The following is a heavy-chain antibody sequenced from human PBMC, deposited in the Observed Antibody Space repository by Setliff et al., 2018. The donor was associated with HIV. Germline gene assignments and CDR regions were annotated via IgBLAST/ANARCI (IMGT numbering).Heavy chain of an antibody. D-gene: IGHD2-15*01. CDR3: VREGHCVGVKCYSTDV. Sequence: ASVKVSCKASGFTLTFYYMHWVRQAPGQGLEWMGMIKPNDGASTHAQNFQGRVTTTRDTSTSTVYMELSSLRSEDTAVYYCVREGHCVGVKCYSTDVWGQGTTVTVSS. CDR1: GFTLTFYY. CDR2: IKPNDGAS. V-gene: IGHV1-46*01. J-gene: IGHJ6*02.